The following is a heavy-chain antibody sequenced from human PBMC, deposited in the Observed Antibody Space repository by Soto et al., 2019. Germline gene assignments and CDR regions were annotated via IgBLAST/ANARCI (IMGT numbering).Heavy chain of an antibody. CDR2: ISWNSGSI. J-gene: IGHJ1*01. CDR1: GFTFDDYA. D-gene: IGHD6-13*01. V-gene: IGHV3-9*01. CDR3: AKGLYSSSWYWTAQH. Sequence: EVQLVESGGGLVQPGRSLRLSCAASGFTFDDYAMHWVRQAPGKGLEWVSGISWNSGSIGYADSVKGRFTISRDNAQNSLYLQMNSLRAEDTALYYCAKGLYSSSWYWTAQHCGQGTMVTVSS.